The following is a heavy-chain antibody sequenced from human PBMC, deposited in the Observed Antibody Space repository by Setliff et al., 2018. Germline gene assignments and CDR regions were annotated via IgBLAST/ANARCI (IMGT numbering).Heavy chain of an antibody. D-gene: IGHD6-19*01. V-gene: IGHV3-7*01. J-gene: IGHJ3*02. Sequence: ETLSLTCAVSGGSISSSNWWSWVRQAPGKGLEWVANIKEDGSEKYYVDSVKGRFTISRDNAKNSLYLQMNSLRAEDTAVYYCAREVRSSGWYGEDAFDIWGQGTMVTVSS. CDR2: IKEDGSEK. CDR1: GGSISSSNW. CDR3: AREVRSSGWYGEDAFDI.